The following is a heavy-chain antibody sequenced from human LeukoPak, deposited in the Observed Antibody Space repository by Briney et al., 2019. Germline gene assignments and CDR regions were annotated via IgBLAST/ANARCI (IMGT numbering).Heavy chain of an antibody. V-gene: IGHV3-23*01. D-gene: IGHD5-24*01. CDR1: GFTFSNYA. J-gene: IGHJ6*03. CDR2: IGGSGGDI. Sequence: GGSLRLSCAASGFTFSNYAMSWVRQAPGKGLEWVSAIGGSGGDIHYADSVKGRFTISRDNSKNTLYLRMNSLRAEDTAVYYCARDGRDGYNWNYYYYYYMDVWGKGTTVTISS. CDR3: ARDGRDGYNWNYYYYYYMDV.